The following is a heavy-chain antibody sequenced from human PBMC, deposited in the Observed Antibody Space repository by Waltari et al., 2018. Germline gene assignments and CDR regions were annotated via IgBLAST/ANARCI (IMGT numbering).Heavy chain of an antibody. CDR3: ARDDATTGHLDS. Sequence: QVQMVQAGAEVKKPGSSVKVSCKTSGGTLSAYTINWVRQAPGQGLEWMGRIIPILGKANHAQTFQGSVTFTADKATPTAYMEVSGLTSEDTAVYYCARDDATTGHLDSWVQGPPVTISS. D-gene: IGHD1-1*01. V-gene: IGHV1-69*08. CDR2: IIPILGKA. CDR1: GGTLSAYT. J-gene: IGHJ4*02.